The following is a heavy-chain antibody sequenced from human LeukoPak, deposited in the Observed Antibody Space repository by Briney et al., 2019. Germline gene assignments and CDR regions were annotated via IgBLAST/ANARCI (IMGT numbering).Heavy chain of an antibody. J-gene: IGHJ4*02. CDR3: ARSTGYYYDSRNDY. V-gene: IGHV1-8*01. CDR1: GYTFTSYD. D-gene: IGHD3-22*01. CDR2: MNPNSGNT. Sequence: ASVKVSCKASGYTFTSYDINWVRQATGQGLEWMGWMNPNSGNTGYAQKFQGRVTMTRNTSISTAYMELSSLRSEDTAVYYYARSTGYYYDSRNDYWGQGTLVTVSS.